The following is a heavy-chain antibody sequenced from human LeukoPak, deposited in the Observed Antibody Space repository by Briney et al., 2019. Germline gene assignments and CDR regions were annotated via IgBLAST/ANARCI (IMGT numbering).Heavy chain of an antibody. D-gene: IGHD4-11*01. CDR2: INYSDNT. CDR3: ARHDYSPNNWFDP. J-gene: IGHJ5*02. CDR1: GGSISSGGYY. Sequence: SETLSLTCTVSGGSISSGGYYWGWIRQPPGKGLEWIGSINYSDNTYYNPSLKSRVTISVDTSKNQFSLKLSSVTAADTAVYYCARHDYSPNNWFDPWGQGTLVTVSS. V-gene: IGHV4-39*01.